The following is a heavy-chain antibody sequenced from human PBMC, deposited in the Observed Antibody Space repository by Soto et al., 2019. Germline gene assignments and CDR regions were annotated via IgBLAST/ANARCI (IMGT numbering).Heavy chain of an antibody. D-gene: IGHD2-2*01. CDR2: IYYSGST. V-gene: IGHV4-59*01. CDR1: GGSISSYY. CDR3: ARALTEYIVVVPLSYYYMDV. Sequence: SETLSLTCTVSGGSISSYYWSWIRQPPGKGLERIGYIYYSGSTNYNPSLKSRVTISVDTSKNQFSLKLSSVTAADTAVYYCARALTEYIVVVPLSYYYMDVWGKGTKVTVSS. J-gene: IGHJ6*03.